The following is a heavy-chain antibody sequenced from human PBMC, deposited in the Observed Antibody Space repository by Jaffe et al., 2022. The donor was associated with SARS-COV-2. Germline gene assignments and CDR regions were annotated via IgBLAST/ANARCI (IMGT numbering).Heavy chain of an antibody. V-gene: IGHV3-64D*09. J-gene: IGHJ4*02. D-gene: IGHD3-9*01. CDR2: ISGSGGST. Sequence: EVQLVESGGGLVQPGGSLRLSCSASGFTLSSYATHWVRQAPGKGLEYLSAISGSGGSTYYADSVKGRFTISRDNSKNMVYLQMSFLRIEDTAVYYCVKDSAYYEFLTGYYRGRGFDYWGQGTLVTVSS. CDR1: GFTLSSYA. CDR3: VKDSAYYEFLTGYYRGRGFDY.